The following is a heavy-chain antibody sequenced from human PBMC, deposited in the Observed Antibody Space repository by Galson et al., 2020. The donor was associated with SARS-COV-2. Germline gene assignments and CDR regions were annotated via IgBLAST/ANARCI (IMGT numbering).Heavy chain of an antibody. Sequence: TGGSLRLSCAASGFTFSSYAMHWVRQAPGKGLEWVAAISYDGSNTYYADSVKGRFTISRDNSKNTLYLQMNSLRAEDTAVYYCARPSSGSYIGAFDIWGQGTMVTVSS. CDR1: GFTFSSYA. J-gene: IGHJ3*02. D-gene: IGHD1-26*01. CDR3: ARPSSGSYIGAFDI. CDR2: ISYDGSNT. V-gene: IGHV3-30-3*01.